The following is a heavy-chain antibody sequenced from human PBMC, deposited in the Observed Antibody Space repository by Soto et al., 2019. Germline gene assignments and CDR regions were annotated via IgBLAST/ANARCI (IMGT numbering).Heavy chain of an antibody. CDR3: AGYGSSLASYYYYGMDV. CDR2: IYYSGST. Sequence: LSLTCTVSGGSISSGDYYWSWIRQPPGKGLEWIGYIYYSGSTYYNPSLKSRVTISVDTSKNQFSLKLSSVTAADTAVYYCAGYGSSLASYYYYGMDVWGQGTTVTVSS. V-gene: IGHV4-30-4*01. D-gene: IGHD3-10*01. CDR1: GGSISSGDYY. J-gene: IGHJ6*02.